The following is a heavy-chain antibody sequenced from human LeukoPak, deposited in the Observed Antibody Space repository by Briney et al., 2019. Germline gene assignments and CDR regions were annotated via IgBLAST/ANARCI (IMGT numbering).Heavy chain of an antibody. CDR2: ISRSGDRT. J-gene: IGHJ1*01. D-gene: IGHD6-13*01. Sequence: PGGSLRLSCAASGFSFSNYAMTWVRQAPGKGLEWVSTISRSGDRTYYADSVKGRFTISRDNSKNTLYVQMNSLRAEDTAVYYCAKDIRSSWYYFQDWGQGTLVTVSS. CDR3: AKDIRSSWYYFQD. CDR1: GFSFSNYA. V-gene: IGHV3-23*01.